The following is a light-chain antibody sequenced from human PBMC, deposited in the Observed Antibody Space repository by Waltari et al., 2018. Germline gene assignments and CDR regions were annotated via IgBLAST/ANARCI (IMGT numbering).Light chain of an antibody. CDR3: SSYALASDVV. J-gene: IGLJ2*01. Sequence: QSALTQPASVTGSPGQSITIPCTGTSNDVGNYNLVSWYQQPPGKAPKLLIYGVRERPSGVSHRFSGSKSGNTASLTISGLQAEDEADYFCSSYALASDVVFGGGTKVTVL. CDR2: GVR. V-gene: IGLV2-23*02. CDR1: SNDVGNYNL.